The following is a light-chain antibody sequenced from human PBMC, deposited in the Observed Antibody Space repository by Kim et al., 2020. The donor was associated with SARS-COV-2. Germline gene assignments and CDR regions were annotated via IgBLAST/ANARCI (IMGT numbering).Light chain of an antibody. CDR2: GAS. J-gene: IGKJ4*01. CDR3: QQYSDWPPLT. V-gene: IGKV3-15*01. CDR1: QSVTYN. Sequence: SPGESVTLSCRASQSVTYNVAWYQHKPGQAPRVLIYGASTRDTGVPARFSGSGSGTEFTLTITSLQSEDSGIYYCQQYSDWPPLTFGGGTKVDIK.